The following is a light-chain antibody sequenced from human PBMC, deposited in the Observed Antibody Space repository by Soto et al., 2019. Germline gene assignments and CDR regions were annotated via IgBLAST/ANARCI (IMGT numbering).Light chain of an antibody. CDR1: SSNIGHNY. Sequence: QSVLTQPPSVSAAPGQKVTISCSGSSSNIGHNYVSWYQHLPGTAPKLLIYANNKRPSGIPHRFPGSKSGTSATLGITGLQTGDEADYYCGTWDSSLSAVVFGGGTKLPVL. V-gene: IGLV1-51*01. J-gene: IGLJ2*01. CDR2: ANN. CDR3: GTWDSSLSAVV.